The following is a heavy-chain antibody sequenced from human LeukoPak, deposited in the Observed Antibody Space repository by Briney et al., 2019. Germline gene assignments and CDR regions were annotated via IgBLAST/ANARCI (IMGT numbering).Heavy chain of an antibody. Sequence: SGTLSLTCAVSGGSISSNNWWSWVRQPPGKGLEWIGEIYHSGSTYYNPSLESRVTISVDKSKNQFSLKLSSVTAADTAVYYCARGFYGSGSYSSPGFHAFDVWGQGTMVTVSS. CDR2: IYHSGST. J-gene: IGHJ3*01. V-gene: IGHV4-4*02. CDR1: GGSISSNNW. D-gene: IGHD3-10*01. CDR3: ARGFYGSGSYSSPGFHAFDV.